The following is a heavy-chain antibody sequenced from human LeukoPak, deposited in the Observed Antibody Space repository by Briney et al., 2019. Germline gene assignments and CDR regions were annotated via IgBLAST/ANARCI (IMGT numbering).Heavy chain of an antibody. CDR3: ARDQAAYYDFWSGGYGMDV. CDR1: GFTFSSYA. Sequence: GRSLRLSCAASGFTFSSYAMHWVRQAPGKGLEWVAVISYDGSDKYYADSVKGRFTISRDNSKNTLYLQMNSLRAEDTAVYYCARDQAAYYDFWSGGYGMDVWGQGTTVTASS. J-gene: IGHJ6*02. V-gene: IGHV3-30-3*01. D-gene: IGHD3-3*01. CDR2: ISYDGSDK.